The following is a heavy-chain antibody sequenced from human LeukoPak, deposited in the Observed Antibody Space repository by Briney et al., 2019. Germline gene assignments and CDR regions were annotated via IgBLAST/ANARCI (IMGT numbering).Heavy chain of an antibody. V-gene: IGHV4-38-2*01. CDR2: MYHSGIT. CDR3: ARLTPGKNWFDP. Sequence: PSETLSLTCAVSGYSINSAYYWGWIRQPPGKGLEWIGSMYHSGITYYNPSLESRVTISVDTSKNQFSLKLNSVTAADTAVYYCARLTPGKNWFDPWGQGTLVTVSS. J-gene: IGHJ5*02. D-gene: IGHD3-10*01. CDR1: GYSINSAYY.